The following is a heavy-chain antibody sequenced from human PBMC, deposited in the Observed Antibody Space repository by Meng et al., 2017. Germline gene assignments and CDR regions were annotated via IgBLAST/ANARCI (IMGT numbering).Heavy chain of an antibody. CDR2: IYHIGST. Sequence: GSLRLSCTVSGYSISSGYYWGWIRQPPGKGLEWIGSIYHIGSTYYNPSLKSRVTISVDTSKNQFSLKLSSVTAADTAVYYCARDQVAVAGKKGYYYYGMDVWGQGTTVTVSS. CDR1: GYSISSGYY. V-gene: IGHV4-38-2*02. D-gene: IGHD6-19*01. CDR3: ARDQVAVAGKKGYYYYGMDV. J-gene: IGHJ6*02.